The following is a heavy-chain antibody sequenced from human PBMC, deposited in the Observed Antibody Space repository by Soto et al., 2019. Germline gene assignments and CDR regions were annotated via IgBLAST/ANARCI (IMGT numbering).Heavy chain of an antibody. CDR3: ARDGCSSTSCYFDYYYYYMDV. V-gene: IGHV1-69*08. CDR1: GGTFSSYT. CDR2: IIPILGIA. J-gene: IGHJ6*03. Sequence: QVQLVQSGDEVKKPGSSVKVSCKASGGTFSSYTISWVRQAPGQGLEWMGRIIPILGIANYAQKFQGRVTITADKSTSTAYMELSSLRSEDTAVYYCARDGCSSTSCYFDYYYYYMDVWGKGTTVTVSS. D-gene: IGHD2-2*01.